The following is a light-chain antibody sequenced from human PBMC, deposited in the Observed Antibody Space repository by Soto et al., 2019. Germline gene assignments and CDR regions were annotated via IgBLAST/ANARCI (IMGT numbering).Light chain of an antibody. CDR2: TNT. V-gene: IGLV1-44*01. J-gene: IGLJ2*01. CDR1: SSNIGSQP. Sequence: QSVLTQPPSGSGTPGQRVTVSCSGSSSNIGSQPVNWYQQLPGTAPKLLIYTNTLRPSGVPDRFSGSKSGTSASLAISGLQSEDEADYYCAAWDDSLNGLVFGGGTKLTVL. CDR3: AAWDDSLNGLV.